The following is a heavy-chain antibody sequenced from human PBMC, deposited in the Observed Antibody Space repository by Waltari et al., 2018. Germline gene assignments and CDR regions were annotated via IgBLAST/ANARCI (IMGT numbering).Heavy chain of an antibody. Sequence: QVQLQESGPGLVKPSETLSLTCAVSGYSISSGYYWGWIRQPPGKGLEWIGSIYHSGSTYYNPSLKSRVTISVDTSKNQFSLKLSSVTAADTAVYYCARVNRIQLWLGGHYFDYWGQGTLVTVPS. CDR2: IYHSGST. V-gene: IGHV4-38-2*01. CDR3: ARVNRIQLWLGGHYFDY. D-gene: IGHD5-18*01. J-gene: IGHJ4*02. CDR1: GYSISSGYY.